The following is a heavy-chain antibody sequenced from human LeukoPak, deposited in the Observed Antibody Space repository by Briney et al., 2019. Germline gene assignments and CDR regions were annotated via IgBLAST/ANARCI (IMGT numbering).Heavy chain of an antibody. CDR1: GFTFSSYA. J-gene: IGHJ4*02. Sequence: PGGSLRLSCAASGFTFSSYAMHWVRQAPGKGLEWVAVISYDGSNKYYADSVKGRFTISRDNSKNTLYLQMNSLRAEDTAVYYCARDYGGTQDYWGQGTLVTGSS. V-gene: IGHV3-30-3*01. CDR2: ISYDGSNK. D-gene: IGHD3-16*01. CDR3: ARDYGGTQDY.